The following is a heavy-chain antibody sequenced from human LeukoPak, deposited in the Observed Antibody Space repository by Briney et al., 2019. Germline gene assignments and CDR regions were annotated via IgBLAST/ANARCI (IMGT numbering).Heavy chain of an antibody. CDR2: ISGSGGST. J-gene: IGHJ6*03. Sequence: GGSLRLSCAASGFTFSSYAMSWVRQAPGKGLEWVSAISGSGGSTYYADSVKGRFTISRDNAKNSLYLQMNSLRADDTAVYYCARDKLQWELPVLTHYYYMDVWGKGTTVTVTS. D-gene: IGHD1-26*01. CDR1: GFTFSSYA. CDR3: ARDKLQWELPVLTHYYYMDV. V-gene: IGHV3-23*01.